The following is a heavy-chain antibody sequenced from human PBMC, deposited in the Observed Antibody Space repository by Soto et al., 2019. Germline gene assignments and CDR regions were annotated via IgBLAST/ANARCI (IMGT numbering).Heavy chain of an antibody. J-gene: IGHJ4*02. CDR3: ATTTYSNYLIADY. D-gene: IGHD4-4*01. Sequence: PGDSLTISCKGSGYSFSSYWIGWVRQMPGKGLEWMGIIYPGDSDTRYSPSFQGQVTISADKSISTAYLQWSSLKASDTAMYYCATTTYSNYLIADYWGQGTLVTVSS. CDR1: GYSFSSYW. V-gene: IGHV5-51*01. CDR2: IYPGDSDT.